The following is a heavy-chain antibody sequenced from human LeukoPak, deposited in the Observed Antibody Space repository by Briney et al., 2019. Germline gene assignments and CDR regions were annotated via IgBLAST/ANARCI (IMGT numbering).Heavy chain of an antibody. J-gene: IGHJ4*02. CDR3: ARGQRRHTDMAPSFDY. Sequence: PGGSLRLSCAASGFTFSSYGMHWVRQAPGKGLEWVAVISYDGSNKYYADSVKGRFTISRDNSKNTLYLQMNSLRAEDTAVYYCARGQRRHTDMAPSFDYWGQGTLVTVSS. V-gene: IGHV3-30*03. CDR2: ISYDGSNK. CDR1: GFTFSSYG. D-gene: IGHD5-18*01.